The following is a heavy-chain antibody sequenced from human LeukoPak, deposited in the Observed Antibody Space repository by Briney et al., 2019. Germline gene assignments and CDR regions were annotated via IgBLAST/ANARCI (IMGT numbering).Heavy chain of an antibody. V-gene: IGHV3-53*01. CDR3: ARDMAYHDMLTGYEVSRFFDY. D-gene: IGHD3-9*01. J-gene: IGHJ4*02. Sequence: GGSLRLSCAASGLTVSTNYMRWIRQAPGKGLEWVSLIYAGGGTAYADSVKGRFTISRDNSKNTLYLQMNYVRAEDTAVYYCARDMAYHDMLTGYEVSRFFDYWGQGTLVTVSS. CDR2: IYAGGGT. CDR1: GLTVSTNY.